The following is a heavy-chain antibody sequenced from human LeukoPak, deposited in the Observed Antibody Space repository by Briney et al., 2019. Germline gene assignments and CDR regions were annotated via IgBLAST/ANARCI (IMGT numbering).Heavy chain of an antibody. Sequence: PGGSLRLSCAVSGFTFSSYWIHWVRQAPGMGLVWLSRINPDGSRTDYADSVKGRFTISRDNAKNTLYLQMSSLRAEDTAEYFCSRAGSYRFDYWGQGTLVTVSS. D-gene: IGHD2-15*01. J-gene: IGHJ4*02. CDR1: GFTFSSYW. V-gene: IGHV3-74*01. CDR3: SRAGSYRFDY. CDR2: INPDGSRT.